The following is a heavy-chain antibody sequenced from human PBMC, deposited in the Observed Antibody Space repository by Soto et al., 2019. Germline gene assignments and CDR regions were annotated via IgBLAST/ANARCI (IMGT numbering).Heavy chain of an antibody. CDR3: AKDAPTTISGYSGYDLVRKEYNWFDP. V-gene: IGHV3-30*18. Sequence: QVQLVESGGGVVQPGRSLRLSCAASGFTFSSYGMHWVRQAPGKGLEWVAVISYDGSNKYYADSVKGRFTISRDNSKNTLYLQMNSLRAEDTAVYYCAKDAPTTISGYSGYDLVRKEYNWFDPWGQGTLVTVSS. J-gene: IGHJ5*02. CDR1: GFTFSSYG. D-gene: IGHD5-12*01. CDR2: ISYDGSNK.